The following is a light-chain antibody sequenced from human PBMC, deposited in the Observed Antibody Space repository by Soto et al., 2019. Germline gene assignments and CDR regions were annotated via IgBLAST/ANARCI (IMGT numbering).Light chain of an antibody. CDR3: SSFAGINNLL. V-gene: IGLV2-8*01. CDR2: EVS. Sequence: QSALTQPPSASGSPGQSVTISCTGTSSDVGGYNYVSWYQQHPGKAPKLIISEVSKRPSGVPDRFSGSKSGNTASLTVSGLQAEDEGDYYCSSFAGINNLLFGGGTKLTVL. J-gene: IGLJ2*01. CDR1: SSDVGGYNY.